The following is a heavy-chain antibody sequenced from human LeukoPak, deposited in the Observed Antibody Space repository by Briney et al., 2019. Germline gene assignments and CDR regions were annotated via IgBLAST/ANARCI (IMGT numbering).Heavy chain of an antibody. D-gene: IGHD3-22*01. CDR1: GGSFSGYY. V-gene: IGHV4-34*01. Sequence: SETLSLTCAVYGGSFSGYYWSWLRQPPGKGLEWIGEINHSGSTNYNPSLKSRVTISVDTSKNQFSLKLSSVTAADTAVYYCARGVVVITLRYYYYGMDVWGQGTTVTVSS. J-gene: IGHJ6*02. CDR3: ARGVVVITLRYYYYGMDV. CDR2: INHSGST.